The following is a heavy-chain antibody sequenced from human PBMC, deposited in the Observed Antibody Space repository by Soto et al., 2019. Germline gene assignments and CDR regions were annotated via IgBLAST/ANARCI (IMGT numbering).Heavy chain of an antibody. CDR3: AKDSHPPLPPMDG. CDR1: VFTFFAYS. J-gene: IGHJ6*04. Sequence: GGSLRLSCAASVFTFFAYSMTLVRQGPGKGLECVSTISVSGGYTYYADSVKGRFTISRYSYKNTLYLQIHSMGAEDTAIYYFAKDSHPPLPPMDGWGKGTKLTGSS. CDR2: ISVSGGYT. V-gene: IGHV3-23*01.